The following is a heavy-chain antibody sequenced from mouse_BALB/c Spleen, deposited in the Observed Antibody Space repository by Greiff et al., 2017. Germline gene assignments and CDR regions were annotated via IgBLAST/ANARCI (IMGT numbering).Heavy chain of an antibody. CDR2: ISSGGSYT. CDR1: GFTFSSYA. Sequence: EVQGVESGGGLVKPGGSLKLSCAASGFTFSSYAMSWVRQTPEKRLEWVATISSGGSYTYYPDSVKGRFTISRDNAKNTLYLQMSSLRSEDTAMYYCASGDYYGSSLAYWGQGTLVTVSA. V-gene: IGHV5-9-3*01. J-gene: IGHJ3*01. D-gene: IGHD1-1*01. CDR3: ASGDYYGSSLAY.